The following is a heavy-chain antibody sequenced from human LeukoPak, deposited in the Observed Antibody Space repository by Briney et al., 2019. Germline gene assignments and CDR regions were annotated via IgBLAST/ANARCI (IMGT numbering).Heavy chain of an antibody. D-gene: IGHD3-10*01. CDR2: IFHSGSS. CDR3: ARAPVQGTFDY. J-gene: IGHJ4*02. Sequence: PSETLSLTCAVSGDSISSGDYSWSWIRQPSGKGLEWIGYIFHSGSSYYNPSLKSRVTISVDKSKNQFSLKLSSVTAADTAVYYCARAPVQGTFDYWGQGTLVTVSS. CDR1: GDSISSGDYS. V-gene: IGHV4-30-2*01.